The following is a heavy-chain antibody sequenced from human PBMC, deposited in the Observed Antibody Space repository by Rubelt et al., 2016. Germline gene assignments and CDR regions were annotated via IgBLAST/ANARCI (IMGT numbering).Heavy chain of an antibody. V-gene: IGHV1-18*01. CDR1: GYTFTSYG. Sequence: QVQLVQSGAEVKKPGASVKVSCKASGYTFTSYGISWVRQAPGQGLEWMGWISAYSGNANYAQKLQGRVTMTTDTSTSTDYLDLRGLRSDYTAVYYCAGDVRESSYWYEEGNDYWGPGAQVTVSS. CDR3: AGDVRESSYWYEEGNDY. CDR2: ISAYSGNA. D-gene: IGHD1-1*01. J-gene: IGHJ4*02.